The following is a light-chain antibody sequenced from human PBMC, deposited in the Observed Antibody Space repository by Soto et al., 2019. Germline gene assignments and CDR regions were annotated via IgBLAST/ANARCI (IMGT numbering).Light chain of an antibody. CDR2: GAS. CDR1: QSIISY. J-gene: IGKJ2*01. Sequence: DIQMTQSPSSLSASVGDRVTITCRASQSIISYLNWYQQKPGKAPKLLIYGASGLQSGVPSRFSGSGSGTDFTLTIGSLQPEDFATYYGQQSYSTPRTFGQGTKLEIK. V-gene: IGKV1-39*01. CDR3: QQSYSTPRT.